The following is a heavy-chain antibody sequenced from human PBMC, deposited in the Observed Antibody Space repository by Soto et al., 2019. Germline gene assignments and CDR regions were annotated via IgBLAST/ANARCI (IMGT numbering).Heavy chain of an antibody. CDR1: GFTFSSYA. D-gene: IGHD3-10*01. CDR3: AKVRRFGELRSLY. J-gene: IGHJ4*02. CDR2: IGVSGGTT. V-gene: IGHV3-23*01. Sequence: EVQLLESGGGLVQPGGSLRLSCAASGFTFSSYAMSWVRQAPGKGLEWVSAIGVSGGTTYSAESVKGRFTISRHNSKNPLYLQMGSLRAEETAVYYCAKVRRFGELRSLYWGQGTLVTVSS.